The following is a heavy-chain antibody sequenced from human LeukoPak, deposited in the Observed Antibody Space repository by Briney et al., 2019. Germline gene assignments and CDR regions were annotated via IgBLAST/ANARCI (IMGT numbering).Heavy chain of an antibody. CDR2: IYYSGST. CDR1: GGSISTSNYY. J-gene: IGHJ4*02. Sequence: SETLSLTCTVSGGSISTSNYYWGWIRQPPGKGLEWIGSIYYSGSTYYNPSLKSRVTISVDTSKNQFSLKLSSVTAADTAVYYCARGGSSGCDYWGQGTLVTVSS. D-gene: IGHD6-19*01. V-gene: IGHV4-39*07. CDR3: ARGGSSGCDY.